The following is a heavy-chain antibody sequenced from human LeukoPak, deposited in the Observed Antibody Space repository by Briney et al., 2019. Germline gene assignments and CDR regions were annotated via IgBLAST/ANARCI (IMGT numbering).Heavy chain of an antibody. D-gene: IGHD6-13*01. CDR3: ARARYSSSWPLPHAEYFQH. CDR1: GYTFTSYY. J-gene: IGHJ1*01. CDR2: INPSGGST. V-gene: IGHV1-46*01. Sequence: EASVKVSCKASGYTFTSYYMHWVRQAPGQGLEWMGIINPSGGSTSYAQKFQGRVTMTRDTSTSTVYMELSSLRSEDTAVYYCARARYSSSWPLPHAEYFQHWGQGTLVTVSS.